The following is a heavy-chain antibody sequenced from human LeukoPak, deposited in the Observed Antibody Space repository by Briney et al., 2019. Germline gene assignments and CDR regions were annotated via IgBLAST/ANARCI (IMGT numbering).Heavy chain of an antibody. V-gene: IGHV3-30*02. CDR2: IRYDGSNK. CDR1: GFTFSSYG. Sequence: GGSLRLSCAASGFTFSSYGMRWVRQAPGKGLEWVAFIRYDGSNKYYADSVKGRFTISRDNSKNTLYLQMNSLRAEDTAVYYCAKDRGSSSYYYYYYYMDVWGKGTTVTVSS. CDR3: AKDRGSSSYYYYYYYMDV. J-gene: IGHJ6*03. D-gene: IGHD6-6*01.